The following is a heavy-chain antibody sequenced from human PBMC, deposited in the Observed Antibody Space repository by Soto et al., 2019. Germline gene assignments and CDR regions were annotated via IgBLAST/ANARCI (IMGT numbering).Heavy chain of an antibody. Sequence: QVQLVQSGAEVQKPGASVKVSCKASGYTFTGYYIHWVRQAPGQGLEWMGWINPNSGGTKYPPKFQGRVPMTRDTSIRTVYMSLTGLKSDDTAVYFCARDLAKGGGSAGFDYWGQGTLVAVSS. V-gene: IGHV1-2*02. D-gene: IGHD2-15*01. J-gene: IGHJ4*02. CDR2: INPNSGGT. CDR1: GYTFTGYY. CDR3: ARDLAKGGGSAGFDY.